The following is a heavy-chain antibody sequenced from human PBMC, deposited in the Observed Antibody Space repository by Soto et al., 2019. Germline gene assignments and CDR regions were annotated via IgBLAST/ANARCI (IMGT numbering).Heavy chain of an antibody. Sequence: QVQLQESGPGLVKPSETLSLTCTVSGGSISDYYWSWIRQPPGKGLEWIAYIYYSGRTNYNPSLKSRVSTSVDASKNQFSLRLSSVTAADTAVYYCARGDNNYYYYYYMDVWGKGTTVTVSS. V-gene: IGHV4-59*01. CDR2: IYYSGRT. J-gene: IGHJ6*03. CDR1: GGSISDYY. CDR3: ARGDNNYYYYYYMDV.